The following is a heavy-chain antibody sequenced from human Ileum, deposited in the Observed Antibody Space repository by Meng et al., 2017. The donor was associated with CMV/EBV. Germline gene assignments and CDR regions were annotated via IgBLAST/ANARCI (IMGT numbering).Heavy chain of an antibody. D-gene: IGHD2/OR15-2a*01. CDR3: ARVTFPTEHGY. Sequence: VGSLRLSCAASGFTVSNNYMTWVRQAPGKGLEWVSVIYSGGNTYYADSVKGRFTISRDNSKNTLYLQMNSLRADDTAMYYCARVTFPTEHGYWGRGILVTVSS. CDR1: GFTVSNNY. CDR2: IYSGGNT. J-gene: IGHJ4*02. V-gene: IGHV3-53*01.